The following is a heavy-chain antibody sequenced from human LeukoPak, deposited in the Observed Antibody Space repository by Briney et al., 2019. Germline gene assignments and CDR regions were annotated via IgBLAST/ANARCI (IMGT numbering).Heavy chain of an antibody. CDR2: IKQDGSEK. V-gene: IGHV3-7*01. Sequence: GGSLRLSCAASGFTFSSYWMSWVRQAPGKGLEWVASIKQDGSEKYYVDSVKGRFTISRDNAKNSLYLQMNSLRAEDTAVYYCARDWFGELLPYYFDYWGQGTLVTVSS. J-gene: IGHJ4*02. D-gene: IGHD3-10*01. CDR1: GFTFSSYW. CDR3: ARDWFGELLPYYFDY.